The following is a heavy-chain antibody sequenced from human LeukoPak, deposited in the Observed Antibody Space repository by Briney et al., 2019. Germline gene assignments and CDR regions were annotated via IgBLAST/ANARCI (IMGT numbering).Heavy chain of an antibody. V-gene: IGHV3-30*02. J-gene: IGHJ1*01. CDR3: AKDGQGMATIPYEYFQH. Sequence: GGSLRLSCAASGFTFSSYGMHWVRQAPGKGLEWVAFIRYDGSNKYYADSVKGRFTISRDNSKNTLYLQMNSLRVEDTAVYYCAKDGQGMATIPYEYFQHWGQGTLVTVSS. CDR2: IRYDGSNK. D-gene: IGHD5-24*01. CDR1: GFTFSSYG.